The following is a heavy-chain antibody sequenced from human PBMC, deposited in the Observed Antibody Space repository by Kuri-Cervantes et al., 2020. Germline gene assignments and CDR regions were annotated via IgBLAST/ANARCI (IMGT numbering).Heavy chain of an antibody. CDR1: GFTFSSYW. CDR2: INSDGSST. D-gene: IGHD4-11*01. CDR3: ARDILRADDYSNSSAFDY. V-gene: IGHV3-74*01. J-gene: IGHJ4*02. Sequence: GESLKISCAASGFTFSSYWMHWVRQAPGKGLVWVSRINSDGSSTSYADSVKGRFTISRDNSKNTLYLQMNSLRAEDTAVYYCARDILRADDYSNSSAFDYWGQGTLVTVSS.